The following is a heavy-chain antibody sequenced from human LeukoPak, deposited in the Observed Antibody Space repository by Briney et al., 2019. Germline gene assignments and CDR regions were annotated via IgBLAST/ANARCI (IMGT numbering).Heavy chain of an antibody. CDR1: GYPFTGYY. D-gene: IGHD3-22*01. CDR3: ARGPDSSGYHYFTTRHKHAFDI. J-gene: IGHJ3*02. V-gene: IGHV1-2*04. Sequence: ASVKVSCEASGYPFTGYYMHWVRQAPGQGLEWMGWINPNSGGTNYAQKFQGWVTMTRDTSISTAYMELSRLRSDDTAVYYCARGPDSSGYHYFTTRHKHAFDIWGQGTMVTVPS. CDR2: INPNSGGT.